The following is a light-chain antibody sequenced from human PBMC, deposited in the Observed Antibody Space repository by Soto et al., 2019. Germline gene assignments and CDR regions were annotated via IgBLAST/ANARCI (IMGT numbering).Light chain of an antibody. CDR1: QSLFWSSNNKNY. CDR2: WAS. Sequence: DIVLTQSPDSLAVSLGERATINCRSSQSLFWSSNNKNYLAWYRQRPGRPPELLTYWASTRESGVPDRFSGSGSGTDFTLTISTLQAEDVAVYYCQQYYSAPFTFGGGTKVEIK. J-gene: IGKJ4*01. V-gene: IGKV4-1*01. CDR3: QQYYSAPFT.